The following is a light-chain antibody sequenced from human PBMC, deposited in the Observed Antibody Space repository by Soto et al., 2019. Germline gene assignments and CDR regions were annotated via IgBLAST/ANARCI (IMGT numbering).Light chain of an antibody. J-gene: IGKJ1*01. CDR2: AAS. Sequence: DIPLTQSPSFLSASVGDRVTITCRASQGIRSFLAWYQQKPEKAPKLLIYAASTLQSGVPSRFSGSGSGTEFALTISSLQPEDFATYYCQQLNSYPRTFGQGTKVEIK. V-gene: IGKV1-9*01. CDR3: QQLNSYPRT. CDR1: QGIRSF.